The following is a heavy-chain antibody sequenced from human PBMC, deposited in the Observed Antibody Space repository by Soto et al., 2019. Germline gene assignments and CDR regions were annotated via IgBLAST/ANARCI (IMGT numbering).Heavy chain of an antibody. Sequence: SETLSLTCTVSGGSISSGDYYWSWIRQPPGKGLEWIGYIYYSGSTYYNPSLKSRVTISVDTSKNQFSLKLSSVTAADTALYYCARKRKVTTGGFDYWGQGTLVTVSS. CDR1: GGSISSGDYY. CDR2: IYYSGST. D-gene: IGHD4-17*01. V-gene: IGHV4-30-4*02. J-gene: IGHJ4*02. CDR3: ARKRKVTTGGFDY.